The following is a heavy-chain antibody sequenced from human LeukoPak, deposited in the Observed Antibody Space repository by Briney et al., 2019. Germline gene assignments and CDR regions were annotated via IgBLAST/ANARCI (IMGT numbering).Heavy chain of an antibody. J-gene: IGHJ6*03. Sequence: GASVKVSCKASGYTFTSYGISWVRQAPGQGLEWMGWISAYNGNTNYAQKLQGRVTMTTDTSTSTAYMELSSLRSEDTAVYYCARDGDCSGGSCYRPYYYYYMDVWGKGTTVTVSS. CDR1: GYTFTSYG. CDR2: ISAYNGNT. V-gene: IGHV1-18*01. D-gene: IGHD2-15*01. CDR3: ARDGDCSGGSCYRPYYYYYMDV.